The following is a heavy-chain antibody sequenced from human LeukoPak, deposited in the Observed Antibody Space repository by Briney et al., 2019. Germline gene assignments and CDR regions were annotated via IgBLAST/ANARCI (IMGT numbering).Heavy chain of an antibody. V-gene: IGHV3-7*01. CDR2: IKQDGSEK. Sequence: GGSLRLSCAASGFTFSSYWMSWVRQAPGKGPEWVANIKQDGSEKYYVDSVKGRFTISRDNAKNTLYLQMNSLRTEDTAVYYCAKTMSPYYYDSSGFWGQGTLVTVSS. CDR3: AKTMSPYYYDSSGF. J-gene: IGHJ4*02. CDR1: GFTFSSYW. D-gene: IGHD3-22*01.